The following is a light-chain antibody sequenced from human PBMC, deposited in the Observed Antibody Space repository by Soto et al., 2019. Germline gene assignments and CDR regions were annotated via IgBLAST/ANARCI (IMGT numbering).Light chain of an antibody. CDR1: QGIRSD. Sequence: SSLSDSEGERVTITCRASQGIRSDLAWYQRKPGKAPKLLIYAATSLQSRVPPRISGRGSMTYITLTNSRQPPDVVVTYYRQHRYRTPITFGQGTRLEIK. V-gene: IGKV1-39*01. CDR3: QHRYRTPIT. J-gene: IGKJ5*01. CDR2: AAT.